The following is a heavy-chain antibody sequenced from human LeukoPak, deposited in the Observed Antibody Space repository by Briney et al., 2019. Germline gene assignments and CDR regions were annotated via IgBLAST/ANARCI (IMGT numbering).Heavy chain of an antibody. CDR3: ARDVITATDTAF. J-gene: IGHJ4*02. CDR2: ISRTGTYT. Sequence: QAGGSLRLSCAASGFSFSSHEMNWVRQAPGKGLEWVSYISRTGTYTYYSDSVKGRFTISRDNTRNSVFLQMESLRAEDTALYYCARDVITATDTAFWGRGTLVTVSS. D-gene: IGHD6-25*01. CDR1: GFSFSSHE. V-gene: IGHV3-48*03.